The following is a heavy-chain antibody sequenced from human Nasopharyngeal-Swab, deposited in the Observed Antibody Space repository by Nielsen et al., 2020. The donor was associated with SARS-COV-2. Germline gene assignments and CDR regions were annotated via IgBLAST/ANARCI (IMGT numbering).Heavy chain of an antibody. CDR2: IRGSGITT. J-gene: IGHJ4*02. CDR3: AKDMAAGYFFDF. D-gene: IGHD6-13*01. Sequence: ESLKISCAASGFRFDSYAMSWVRQAPGKGLEWVSAIRGSGITTYYADSVKGRFTISRDNSKNTVYLQMDSLRAEDAAIYYCAKDMAAGYFFDFWGQGTLVTVSS. CDR1: GFRFDSYA. V-gene: IGHV3-23*01.